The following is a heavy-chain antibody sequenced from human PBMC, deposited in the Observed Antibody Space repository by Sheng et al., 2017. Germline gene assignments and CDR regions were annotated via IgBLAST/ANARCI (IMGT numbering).Heavy chain of an antibody. CDR3: VRFTMLGATNCFMDV. Sequence: EVQVMESGGQLVQPGGSLRVSCAASGFTFSSYWMSWVRQAPGKGLEWVASIKQDGSAKNYVDSVKGRFNISRDNAENSVYLHMSSLRAEDTAVYYCVRFTMLGATNCFMDVWGPGTTVTVSS. D-gene: IGHD1-26*01. CDR1: GFTFSSYW. V-gene: IGHV3-7*01. CDR2: IKQDGSAK. J-gene: IGHJ6*02.